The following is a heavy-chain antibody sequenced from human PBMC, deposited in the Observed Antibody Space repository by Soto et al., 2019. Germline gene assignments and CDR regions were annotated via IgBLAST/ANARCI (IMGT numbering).Heavy chain of an antibody. D-gene: IGHD3-3*01. CDR3: AKATARYYEVWSGYYYYYGMDV. Sequence: GGSLRLSCAASGFTFSSYAMSWVRQAPGKGLEWVSAISGSGGSTYYADSVKGRFTISRDNSKNTLYLQMNSLRAEDAAVYYCAKATARYYEVWSGYYYYYGMDVWGQGTTVTVSS. CDR2: ISGSGGST. J-gene: IGHJ6*02. CDR1: GFTFSSYA. V-gene: IGHV3-23*01.